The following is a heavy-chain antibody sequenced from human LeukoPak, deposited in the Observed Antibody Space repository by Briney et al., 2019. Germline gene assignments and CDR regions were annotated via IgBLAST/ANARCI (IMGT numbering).Heavy chain of an antibody. V-gene: IGHV4-59*01. Sequence: SETLSLTCTVSGGSISSYYWSWIRQPPGKGLEWIGYIYYSGSTNYNPSLKSRVTISVDTSKNQFSLKLSSVTAADTAVYYCARDPRYCSSTSCYFDWGQGTLVTVSS. CDR2: IYYSGST. CDR1: GGSISSYY. D-gene: IGHD2-2*01. CDR3: ARDPRYCSSTSCYFD. J-gene: IGHJ4*02.